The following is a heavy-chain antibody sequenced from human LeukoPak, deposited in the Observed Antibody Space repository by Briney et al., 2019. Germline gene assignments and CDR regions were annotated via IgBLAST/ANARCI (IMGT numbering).Heavy chain of an antibody. CDR3: ASSITPNDAFDI. CDR1: GFTLSDYY. V-gene: IGHV3-11*01. Sequence: GGSLRLSCAASGFTLSDYYMSWIRQAPGKGLEWVSYISSSGSTIYYADSVKGRFTISRDNAKNSLYLQMNSLRAEDTAVYYCASSITPNDAFDIWGQGTMVTVSS. CDR2: ISSSGSTI. J-gene: IGHJ3*02. D-gene: IGHD3-3*01.